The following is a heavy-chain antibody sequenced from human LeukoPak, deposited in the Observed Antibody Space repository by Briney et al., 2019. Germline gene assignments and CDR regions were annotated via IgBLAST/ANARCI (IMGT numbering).Heavy chain of an antibody. V-gene: IGHV4-59*01. D-gene: IGHD6-6*01. Sequence: SETLSLTCTVSGGSISSYYWNWIRQPPGKGLEWIGYIYYSGSTNYNPSLKSRVTISVDTSKNQFSLKLSSVTAADTAVYYCARQEYSSSSFDYWGQGTLVTVSS. CDR3: ARQEYSSSSFDY. J-gene: IGHJ4*02. CDR1: GGSISSYY. CDR2: IYYSGST.